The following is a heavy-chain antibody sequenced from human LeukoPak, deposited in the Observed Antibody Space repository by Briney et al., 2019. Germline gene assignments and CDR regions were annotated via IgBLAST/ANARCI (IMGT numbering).Heavy chain of an antibody. Sequence: SETLSLTCAVYGGSFSGYYWSWIRQPPGKGLEWIGEINHSGSTNYNPSLKSRVTISVDTSKNQFSLKLSSVTAADTAVYYCARHGRGLWFAELSPYYYYYYMDVWGKGTTVTISS. V-gene: IGHV4-34*01. D-gene: IGHD3-10*01. CDR3: ARHGRGLWFAELSPYYYYYYMDV. CDR1: GGSFSGYY. J-gene: IGHJ6*03. CDR2: INHSGST.